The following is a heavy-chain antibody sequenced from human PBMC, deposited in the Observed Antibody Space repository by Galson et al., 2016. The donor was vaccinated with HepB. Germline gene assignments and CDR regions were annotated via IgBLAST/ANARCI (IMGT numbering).Heavy chain of an antibody. CDR2: IKEDGSVK. CDR3: ARDMYTTARDY. CDR1: GFTFKSYW. D-gene: IGHD2/OR15-2a*01. V-gene: IGHV3-7*01. J-gene: IGHJ4*02. Sequence: SLRLSCAASGFTFKSYWLSWIRQAPGKGLERVANIKEDGSVKNYVDSVRGRFTISRDNAKNSLYLQMNNLRAEDTAAYYCARDMYTTARDYWGQGTLVTVSS.